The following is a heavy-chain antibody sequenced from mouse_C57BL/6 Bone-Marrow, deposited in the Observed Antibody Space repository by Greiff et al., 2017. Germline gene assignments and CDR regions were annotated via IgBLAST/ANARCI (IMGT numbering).Heavy chain of an antibody. CDR3: ARDRWVQR. D-gene: IGHD4-1*01. CDR1: GFTFSSYA. Sequence: EVKLVESGGGLVKPGGSLQLSCAASGFTFSSYAMSWVRQTPEKRLEWVATISDGGSYTYYPDNVQGRFTISRDNAKNNLYLQMSHLKSEDTAMYYCARDRWVQRRGQGTLVTVAA. J-gene: IGHJ3*01. V-gene: IGHV5-4*01. CDR2: ISDGGSYT.